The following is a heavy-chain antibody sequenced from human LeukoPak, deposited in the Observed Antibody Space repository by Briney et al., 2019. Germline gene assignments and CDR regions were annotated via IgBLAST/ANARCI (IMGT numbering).Heavy chain of an antibody. CDR3: AKPLAAAGYYFDY. V-gene: IGHV3-23*01. CDR2: ISGSAGST. Sequence: PGGSLRLSCEASGFTFSTYAMSWVRQAPGEGLEWVSAISGSAGSTYYADSVKGRFTISRDNSKNTLYLQMNSLRAEDTAVYYCAKPLAAAGYYFDYWGQGTLVTVSS. D-gene: IGHD6-13*01. CDR1: GFTFSTYA. J-gene: IGHJ4*02.